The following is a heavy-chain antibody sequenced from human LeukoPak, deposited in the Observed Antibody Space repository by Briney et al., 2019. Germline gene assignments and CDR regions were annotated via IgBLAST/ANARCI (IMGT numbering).Heavy chain of an antibody. Sequence: GGSLRLSCAASGFTVSSNYMSWVRQAPGKGLEWVSVIYSGGSTYYSDSVKGRFTISRDNSKNTLYLQMNSLRAEDTAVYYCASGLGVAAQDFWGQGTLVTVSS. CDR2: IYSGGST. J-gene: IGHJ4*02. D-gene: IGHD6-19*01. CDR1: GFTVSSNY. CDR3: ASGLGVAAQDF. V-gene: IGHV3-53*01.